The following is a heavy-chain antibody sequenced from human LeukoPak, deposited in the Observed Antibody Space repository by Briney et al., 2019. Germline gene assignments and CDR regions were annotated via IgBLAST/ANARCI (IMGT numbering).Heavy chain of an antibody. CDR1: DYSISSVYY. CDR3: VTTGHSSGWQFDY. Sequence: SETLSLTCNVSDYSISSVYYWGWIRQSPGKGLEWIGSIYHTGYTYYNPSLKSRITISLETSRTQFSLKLNSVTAADTAVYFYVTTGHSSGWQFDYWGQGTLVTVSS. CDR2: IYHTGYT. J-gene: IGHJ4*02. D-gene: IGHD6-19*01. V-gene: IGHV4-38-2*02.